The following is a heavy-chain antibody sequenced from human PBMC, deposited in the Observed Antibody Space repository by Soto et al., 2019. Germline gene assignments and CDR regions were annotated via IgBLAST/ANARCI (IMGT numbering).Heavy chain of an antibody. CDR1: GFTVSSNY. CDR2: IYSGGST. D-gene: IGHD2-2*01. Sequence: EVQLVESGGGLIQPGGSLRLSCAASGFTVSSNYMSWVRQAPGKGLEWVSVIYSGGSTYYADSVKGRFTISRDNAKNTLYLQMNSLRAEDTAVYYCARDLCSSTSCYFDYWGQGTLVTVSS. CDR3: ARDLCSSTSCYFDY. J-gene: IGHJ4*02. V-gene: IGHV3-53*01.